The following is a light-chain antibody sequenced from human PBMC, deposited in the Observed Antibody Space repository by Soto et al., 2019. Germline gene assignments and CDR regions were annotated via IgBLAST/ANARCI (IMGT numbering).Light chain of an antibody. Sequence: VVLTQSPATLSVSPGETVTLSCRASHNIRNNLAWYQHKPGQAPRLLISYASSGATGVPGRFSGSGSGTEFALTISSQQSEDSAVYYCQHFYNWPVTFGGGTKV. CDR2: YAS. CDR3: QHFYNWPVT. V-gene: IGKV3-15*01. J-gene: IGKJ4*01. CDR1: HNIRNN.